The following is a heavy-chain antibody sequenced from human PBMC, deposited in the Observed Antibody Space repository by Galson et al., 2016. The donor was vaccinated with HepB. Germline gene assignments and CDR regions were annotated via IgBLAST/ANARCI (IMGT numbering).Heavy chain of an antibody. D-gene: IGHD1-26*01. Sequence: SETLSLTCTVSGDSVSSSSFYWGWIRQPPGKGLEWIATIYHSGSTYYNSSVKSRVTTSIDTSRNQFSLKLRSVTAADTAVYYCARLAIVGAYFDYWGQGILVTVSS. J-gene: IGHJ4*02. CDR1: GDSVSSSSFY. V-gene: IGHV4-39*01. CDR3: ARLAIVGAYFDY. CDR2: IYHSGST.